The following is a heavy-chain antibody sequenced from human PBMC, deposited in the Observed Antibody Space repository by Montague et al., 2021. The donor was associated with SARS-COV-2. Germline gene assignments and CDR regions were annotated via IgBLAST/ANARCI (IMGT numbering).Heavy chain of an antibody. V-gene: IGHV4-39*01. Sequence: SETLSLTCTVSGGSISSSSYYWGWLRQRPGKGLEWIGSIYYSGSTYYNPSLKSRVTISVDTSKNQFSLKLNSVTAAGTAVYYCARFPTSYYYDSKAAPATPDAFDIWGQGTMVTVSS. CDR3: ARFPTSYYYDSKAAPATPDAFDI. CDR1: GGSISSSSYY. D-gene: IGHD3-22*01. CDR2: IYYSGST. J-gene: IGHJ3*02.